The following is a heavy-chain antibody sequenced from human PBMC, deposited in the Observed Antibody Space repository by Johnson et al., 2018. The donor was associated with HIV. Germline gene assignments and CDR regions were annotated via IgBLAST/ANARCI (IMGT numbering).Heavy chain of an antibody. J-gene: IGHJ3*02. Sequence: QVQLVESGGGVVQPGGSLRLSCAASGFTFSSYGMHWVRQAPGKGLEWVAVISYDGSNKYYADSVKGRFTISRDNSKNTLFLQMNSLRDEDTAMYYCAKDERQLGGWSHAFDIWGRGTLVPVS. V-gene: IGHV3-30*18. CDR2: ISYDGSNK. D-gene: IGHD6-13*01. CDR3: AKDERQLGGWSHAFDI. CDR1: GFTFSSYG.